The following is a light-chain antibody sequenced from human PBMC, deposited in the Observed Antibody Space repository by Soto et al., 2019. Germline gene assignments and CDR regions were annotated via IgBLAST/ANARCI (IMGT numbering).Light chain of an antibody. CDR1: SSDVGGYNF. V-gene: IGLV2-14*01. J-gene: IGLJ1*01. Sequence: QSVLTQPASVSGSPGQSITISCAGSSSDVGGYNFVSWYQHHPGKVPKLVIYEVTNRPSGVSTRFSGSKSGNTASLTISGLQAEDEADYYCTSYTSSITYVFGTGTKVTVL. CDR3: TSYTSSITYV. CDR2: EVT.